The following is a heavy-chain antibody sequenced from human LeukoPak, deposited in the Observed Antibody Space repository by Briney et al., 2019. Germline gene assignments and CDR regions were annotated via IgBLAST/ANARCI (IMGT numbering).Heavy chain of an antibody. CDR3: ARQSPNSSGWYDFDY. Sequence: SETLSLTCTVSGGSISSSSYYWGWIRQPPGKGLEWIGSIYYSGSTYYNPSLKSRVTISIDTSKNQFSLKLSSVTAADTAVYYCARQSPNSSGWYDFDYWGQGTLVTVSS. V-gene: IGHV4-39*01. D-gene: IGHD6-19*01. CDR2: IYYSGST. CDR1: GGSISSSSYY. J-gene: IGHJ4*02.